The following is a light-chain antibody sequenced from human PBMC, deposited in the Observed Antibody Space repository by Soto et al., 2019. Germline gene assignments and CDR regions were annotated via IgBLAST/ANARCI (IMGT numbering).Light chain of an antibody. CDR3: QQYGASPPYT. V-gene: IGKV3-20*01. CDR2: AAS. J-gene: IGKJ2*01. Sequence: EIVLTQSPGTLSLSPGERATLSCRASRSFASSYLAWYQHKPGQAPRLLIYAASIRATGVPDRFSGSGSGTDFTLTISRLEPEDSAVYYCQQYGASPPYTFGQETKVEIK. CDR1: RSFASSY.